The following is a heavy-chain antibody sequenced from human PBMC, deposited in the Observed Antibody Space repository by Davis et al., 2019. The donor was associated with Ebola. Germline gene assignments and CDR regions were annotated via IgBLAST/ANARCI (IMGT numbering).Heavy chain of an antibody. CDR3: ARVAINTTGGGSWFDP. D-gene: IGHD1-26*01. V-gene: IGHV4-39*07. CDR2: IYYSGST. J-gene: IGHJ5*02. CDR1: GASISNSSFY. Sequence: MPSETLSLTCFVSGASISNSSFYWGWIRQPPGKGLEWIGDIYYSGSTYYNPSLTSRVTISVDMSKNQFSLTLSSLTAADPAVYYCARVAINTTGGGSWFDPWGQGTLVTVSS.